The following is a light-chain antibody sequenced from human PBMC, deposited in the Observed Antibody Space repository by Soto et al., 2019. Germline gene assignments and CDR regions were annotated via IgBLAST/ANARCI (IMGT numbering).Light chain of an antibody. Sequence: QSALTQPASVSGSPGQSIAISCTGTSSDVGSYNYVSWYQHHPGKAPKVMIYDVSSRPSGVSNRFSGSKSGNTASLTISGLQAEVDADYYRIPSTTISTYVSGTGTKVTDL. V-gene: IGLV2-14*03. CDR2: DVS. CDR1: SSDVGSYNY. CDR3: IPSTTISTYV. J-gene: IGLJ1*01.